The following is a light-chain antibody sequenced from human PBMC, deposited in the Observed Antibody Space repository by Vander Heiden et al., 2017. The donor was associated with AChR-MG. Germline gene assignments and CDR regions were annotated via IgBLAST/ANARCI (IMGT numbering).Light chain of an antibody. CDR2: EVT. CDR3: SSDTSSSTLQV. J-gene: IGLJ3*02. V-gene: IGLV2-14*01. CDR1: TSGIGPYNY. Sequence: QSALTQPASVSGSPGPSVPHSCSLTTSGIGPYNYVSWYQQQPGKAPKLIIYEVTKRPSGLADRFSGSKSGNTASLTSSRLQVEDEAEYYCSSDTSSSTLQVFGGGTKLTVL.